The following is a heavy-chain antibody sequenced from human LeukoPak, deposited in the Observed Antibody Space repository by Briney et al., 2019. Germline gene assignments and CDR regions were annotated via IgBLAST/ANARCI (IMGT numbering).Heavy chain of an antibody. Sequence: PGESLKISCKGSGYNFPSYWIGWVRQLPGKGLEWVGIIYPGDSDTRYSPSFQGQVTISVDRSITTAYLQWSSLKASDTAVYYCVTRHYGSGSFYFNYWGQGTLVSVSS. D-gene: IGHD3-10*01. CDR3: VTRHYGSGSFYFNY. CDR1: GYNFPSYW. J-gene: IGHJ4*02. CDR2: IYPGDSDT. V-gene: IGHV5-51*01.